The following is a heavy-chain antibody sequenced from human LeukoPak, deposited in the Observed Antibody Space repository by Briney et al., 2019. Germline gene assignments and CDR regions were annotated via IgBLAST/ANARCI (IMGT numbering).Heavy chain of an antibody. D-gene: IGHD5/OR15-5a*01. Sequence: GASVKVSCKASGYTFTSYYMHWVRQAPGQGLEWMGIINPSSGSTSYAQKFQGRVTMTRDTSTSTVYMELSSLRSEDTAVYYCARASTIHGWFDPWGQGTLVTVSS. CDR2: INPSSGST. CDR1: GYTFTSYY. J-gene: IGHJ5*02. V-gene: IGHV1-46*03. CDR3: ARASTIHGWFDP.